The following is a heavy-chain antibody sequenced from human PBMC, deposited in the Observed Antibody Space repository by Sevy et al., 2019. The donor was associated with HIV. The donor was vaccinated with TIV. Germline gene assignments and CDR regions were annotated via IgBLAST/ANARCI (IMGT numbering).Heavy chain of an antibody. CDR3: AHRQGGDNGNSGNFDY. CDR1: GFSLSTYGVG. J-gene: IGHJ4*02. V-gene: IGHV2-5*02. CDR2: VYWDDDK. Sequence: SGPTLVNPTQTLTLTCTFSGFSLSTYGVGVGWIRQPPGKALECLAFVYWDDDKRYSPSLRDRLSVTKDTSKNQVVLTMTNMAPVDTATYYCAHRQGGDNGNSGNFDYWGQGTLVTVSS. D-gene: IGHD1-7*01.